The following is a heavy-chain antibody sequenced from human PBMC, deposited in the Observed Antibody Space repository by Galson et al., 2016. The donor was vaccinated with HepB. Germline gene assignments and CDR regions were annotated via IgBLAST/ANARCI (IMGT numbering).Heavy chain of an antibody. CDR2: VNHLGSK. D-gene: IGHD5-12*01. CDR3: ARSTGGVRGGTSGYDFVE. Sequence: SETLSLTCAVSGHSSREYYWSWIRQAPEKGLEWIGEVNHLGSKNYNPSLQSRVTLSMDTSRTQFSLSLRSVTAADTAIYFCARSTGGVRGGTSGYDFVEGGQATVVTVSS. V-gene: IGHV4-34*01. CDR1: GHSSREYY. J-gene: IGHJ4*02.